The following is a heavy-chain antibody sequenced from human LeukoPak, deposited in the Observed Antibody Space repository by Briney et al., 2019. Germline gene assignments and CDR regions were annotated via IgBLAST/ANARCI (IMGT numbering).Heavy chain of an antibody. CDR1: GYTFSSYV. J-gene: IGHJ4*02. D-gene: IGHD6-19*01. CDR3: ATTRSLAVAGALDY. V-gene: IGHV1-18*01. Sequence: ASVKVSCKASGYTFSSYVFSWVRQAPGQGLEWIGWISAYNGNTNYAQKLQGRLTMTTDTSTRTAYMGLRSLRSDDTAVYYCATTRSLAVAGALDYWGQGTLVTVSS. CDR2: ISAYNGNT.